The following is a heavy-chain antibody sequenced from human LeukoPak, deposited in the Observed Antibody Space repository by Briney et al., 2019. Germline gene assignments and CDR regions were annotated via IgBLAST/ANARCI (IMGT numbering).Heavy chain of an antibody. Sequence: SETLSLTCIVSGGSIGTYYWSWIRQSPGKGLECIWYIYVTGSTRYNPYLQSRVTISVDTSRNQFFLKMSSVPAADTAVYYCARHIGGGIEDMDVWGTGTKVTVSS. CDR1: GGSIGTYY. D-gene: IGHD3-16*02. J-gene: IGHJ6*03. CDR3: ARHIGGGIEDMDV. CDR2: IYVTGST. V-gene: IGHV4-59*08.